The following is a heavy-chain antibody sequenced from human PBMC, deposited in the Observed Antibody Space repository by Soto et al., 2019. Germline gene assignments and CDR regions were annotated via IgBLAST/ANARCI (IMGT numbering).Heavy chain of an antibody. J-gene: IGHJ5*02. D-gene: IGHD1-26*01. CDR1: RFSFSGYW. V-gene: IGHV3-74*01. CDR3: AKVASGSYDWFDP. Sequence: EVQLVESGGGLVQPGGSLRLSCAASRFSFSGYWMHWVRQAPGKGLMWVSRVNPDGSTTTYADSAKGRFTIYRDNAKNTVFLQMNSLRADATAVYYCAKVASGSYDWFDPWGQGTLVTVSS. CDR2: VNPDGSTT.